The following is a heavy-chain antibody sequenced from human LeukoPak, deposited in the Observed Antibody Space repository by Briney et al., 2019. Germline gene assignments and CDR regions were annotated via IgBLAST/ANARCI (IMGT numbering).Heavy chain of an antibody. J-gene: IGHJ4*02. Sequence: ASVKVSCKASGYTFTSYDINWVRQATGQGLEWMGWMNPNSGNTGYAQKFQGRVTITRNTSISTAYMELSRLRSEDTAVYYCARGHRVVVPAATYYFDYWGQGTLVTVSS. D-gene: IGHD2-2*01. V-gene: IGHV1-8*01. CDR1: GYTFTSYD. CDR3: ARGHRVVVPAATYYFDY. CDR2: MNPNSGNT.